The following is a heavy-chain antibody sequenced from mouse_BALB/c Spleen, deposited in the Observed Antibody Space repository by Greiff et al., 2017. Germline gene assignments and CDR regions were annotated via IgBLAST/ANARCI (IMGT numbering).Heavy chain of an antibody. J-gene: IGHJ2*01. V-gene: IGHV8-12*01. CDR3: ARFYGNYYLYYFDY. CDR2: IYWDDDK. CDR1: GFSLSTSGMG. D-gene: IGHD2-1*01. Sequence: QVTLKVSGPGILQPSQTLSLTCSFSGFSLSTSGMGVSWIRQPSGKGLEWLAHIYWDDDKRYNPSLKSRLTISKDTSSNQVFLKITSVDTADTATYYCARFYGNYYLYYFDYWGQGTTLTVSS.